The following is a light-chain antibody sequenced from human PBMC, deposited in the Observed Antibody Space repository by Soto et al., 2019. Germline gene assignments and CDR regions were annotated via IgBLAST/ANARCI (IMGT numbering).Light chain of an antibody. V-gene: IGLV2-23*02. CDR2: EVN. J-gene: IGLJ1*01. Sequence: QSVLTQPASVSGSPGQSITISCTGTSSDVGTYTLVSWYQQHPGKAPKLVIYEVNKRPAGVSKRFSGSKSGDTASLTISGLQAEDEADYYRSSYAGAITFYVFGTGTKLTVL. CDR3: SSYAGAITFYV. CDR1: SSDVGTYTL.